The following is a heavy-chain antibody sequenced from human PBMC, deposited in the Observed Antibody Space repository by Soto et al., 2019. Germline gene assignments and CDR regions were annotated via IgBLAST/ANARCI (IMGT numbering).Heavy chain of an antibody. CDR3: ATNDRGYCGGGSCRDSFDI. J-gene: IGHJ3*02. CDR2: LNSDGTDT. CDR1: GFAFSTYW. D-gene: IGHD2-15*01. V-gene: IGHV3-74*01. Sequence: EVQLVESGGALVQPGGSLRLSCAASGFAFSTYWMHWVRQAPGKGLMWVSRLNSDGTDTHYAGSVEGRFTISRDNAKRMLYLQMNSLRAEDTAIYYCATNDRGYCGGGSCRDSFDIWGQGTTVTVSS.